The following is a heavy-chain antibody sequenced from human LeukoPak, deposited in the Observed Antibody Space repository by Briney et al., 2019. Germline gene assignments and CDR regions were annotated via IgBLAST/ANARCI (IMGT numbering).Heavy chain of an antibody. V-gene: IGHV3-48*01. CDR3: ARDGEVGSLPGHYYYYYGMDV. CDR2: VSISSGTI. CDR1: GFTFSGHN. Sequence: GGSLRLSCAASGFTFSGHNMNWVRQAPGKGLEWISFVSISSGTIYYADSVNGRFRISRDNSKNTLYLQMNSLRAEDTAVYYCARDGEVGSLPGHYYYYYGMDVWGQGTTVTVSS. D-gene: IGHD1-26*01. J-gene: IGHJ6*02.